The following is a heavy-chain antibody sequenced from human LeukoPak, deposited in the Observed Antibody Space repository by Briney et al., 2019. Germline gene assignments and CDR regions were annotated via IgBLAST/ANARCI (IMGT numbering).Heavy chain of an antibody. Sequence: GGSLRLSCAASGFTFSSYAMSWVRRPPGKGLQWVSAISGSGGSTYYADSVKGRFTISRDNSKNTLYLQMNSLRAEDTAVYYCAKGGPPGYFDYWGQGNLVTVSS. J-gene: IGHJ4*02. CDR1: GFTFSSYA. D-gene: IGHD6-25*01. CDR3: AKGGPPGYFDY. V-gene: IGHV3-23*01. CDR2: ISGSGGST.